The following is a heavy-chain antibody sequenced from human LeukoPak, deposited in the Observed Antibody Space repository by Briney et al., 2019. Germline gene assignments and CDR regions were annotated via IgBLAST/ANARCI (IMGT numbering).Heavy chain of an antibody. J-gene: IGHJ4*02. Sequence: GASVKVSCKASGYTFTSYYMHWVRQAPGQGLEWMGIINPSGGSTSYAQKFQGRVTMTRDTSTSTVYMELSSLRSEDTAVYYCARDPYAPDYYGSGSSYYFDYWGQGTLVTVSS. CDR3: ARDPYAPDYYGSGSSYYFDY. V-gene: IGHV1-46*01. CDR2: INPSGGST. D-gene: IGHD3-10*01. CDR1: GYTFTSYY.